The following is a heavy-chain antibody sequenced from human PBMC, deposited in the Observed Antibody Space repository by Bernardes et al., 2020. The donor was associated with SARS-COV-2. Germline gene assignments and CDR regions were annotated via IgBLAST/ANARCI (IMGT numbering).Heavy chain of an antibody. Sequence: GVSLRLSCAASGFTFSSYSMNWVRQAPGKGLEWVSSISSSISYIYYASFGQGRFTISRDNVKNSLYLEMTSLRAEDTAVYYCARDKSERRILVAGTDYYYGMDVWGQGTTVTVSS. J-gene: IGHJ6*02. CDR2: ISSSISYI. CDR3: ARDKSERRILVAGTDYYYGMDV. V-gene: IGHV3-21*06. CDR1: GFTFSSYS. D-gene: IGHD6-19*01.